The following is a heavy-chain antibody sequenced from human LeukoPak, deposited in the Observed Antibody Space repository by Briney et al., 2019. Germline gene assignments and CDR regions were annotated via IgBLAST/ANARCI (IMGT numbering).Heavy chain of an antibody. CDR1: GGSISSYY. CDR2: IYYSGST. V-gene: IGHV4-59*07. J-gene: IGHJ4*02. CDR3: ARVGDSGYDFDY. D-gene: IGHD5-12*01. Sequence: SDTLSLTCTVSGGSISSYYWSWIRQPPGEGLEWIGYIYYSGSTSYNPSLKSRVTISVDTSKNQFSLKLSSVTAADTAVYYCARVGDSGYDFDYWGQGTLVTVSS.